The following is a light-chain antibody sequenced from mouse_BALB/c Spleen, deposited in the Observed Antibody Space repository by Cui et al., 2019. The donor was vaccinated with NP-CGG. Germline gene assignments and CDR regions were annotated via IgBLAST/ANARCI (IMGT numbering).Light chain of an antibody. CDR1: TGAVTTRNY. V-gene: IGLV1*01. CDR2: GTN. J-gene: IGLJ1*01. CDR3: ALWYSNHWV. Sequence: ADVPQDTALTTSPGETVTFTCRSSTGAVTTRNYANWVQEKPDHLFTGLIGGTNNRAPGVPARFSGSLIGDKAALTITGAQTEDEAIYFCALWYSNHWVFGGGTKLTVL.